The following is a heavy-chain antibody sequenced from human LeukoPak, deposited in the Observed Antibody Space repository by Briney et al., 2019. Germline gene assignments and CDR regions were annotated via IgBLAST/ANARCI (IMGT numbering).Heavy chain of an antibody. Sequence: PGGSLRLSCAASGFTFSNHWMTWVRQAPGKGLEWVANIKQDGSEKNYVDSVKGRFIISRDNAKNSLYLQMNSLRAEDTAVYYCARHSNGWSEGTYWGQGTLVIVTS. D-gene: IGHD6-19*01. V-gene: IGHV3-7*03. J-gene: IGHJ4*02. CDR1: GFTFSNHW. CDR3: ARHSNGWSEGTY. CDR2: IKQDGSEK.